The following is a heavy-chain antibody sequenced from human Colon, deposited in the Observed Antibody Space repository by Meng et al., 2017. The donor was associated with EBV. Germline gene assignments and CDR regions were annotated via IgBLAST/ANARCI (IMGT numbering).Heavy chain of an antibody. V-gene: IGHV4-39*01. D-gene: IGHD3-10*01. CDR2: IYHSGST. J-gene: IGHJ4*02. CDR3: ARRRGGSGRDC. Sequence: LQDSGPRLVKPPDTLPLTCTVSGGSISSNGYYWDWVRQPPGKGLEWIGAIYHSGSTSYNPPLQSRVTMFVDTSKNQSSLMLTSVTATDTAVYYCARRRGGSGRDCWGQGTLVTVSS. CDR1: GGSISSNGYY.